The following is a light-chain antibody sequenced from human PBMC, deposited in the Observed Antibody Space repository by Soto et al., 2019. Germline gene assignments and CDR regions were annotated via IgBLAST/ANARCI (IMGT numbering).Light chain of an antibody. V-gene: IGKV1-39*01. CDR3: QQSYSTPRT. J-gene: IGKJ1*01. CDR1: QSIGTY. Sequence: DIQMTQSPSSLSASVGDRVTITCRASQSIGTYLHWYQQKPGSAPELLIYSASSLQSGVPSRFSGSGSGTDFTLTISSLKPEDFATYYCQQSYSTPRTFGQGTKVDI. CDR2: SAS.